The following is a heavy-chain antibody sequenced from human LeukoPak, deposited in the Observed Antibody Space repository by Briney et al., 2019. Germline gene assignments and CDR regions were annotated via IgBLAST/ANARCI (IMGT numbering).Heavy chain of an antibody. CDR3: ARIYCSSTSCYPSY. CDR1: GFTLSSYS. D-gene: IGHD2-2*01. Sequence: GGSLRLSCAASGFTLSSYSMSWVRQAPGKGLEWVSVIYSGGSTYYADSVKGRFTISRDNSKNTLYLQMNSLRAEDTALYYCARIYCSSTSCYPSYWGQGTLVTVSS. CDR2: IYSGGST. J-gene: IGHJ4*02. V-gene: IGHV3-53*01.